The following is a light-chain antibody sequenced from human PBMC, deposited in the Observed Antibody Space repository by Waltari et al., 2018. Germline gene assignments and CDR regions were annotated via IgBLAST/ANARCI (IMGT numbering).Light chain of an antibody. J-gene: IGKJ1*01. CDR3: LQDSNYPRT. CDR2: AAA. Sequence: AIQMTQSPSSMSSSIGDRVTITCRASQAIINELRWYQQKPGKAPKRLIYAAASLQTGVPARFIGSGSGTDFTLTITSLKPEDFAIYYCLQDSNYPRTFGQWTKVEIK. V-gene: IGKV1-6*01. CDR1: QAIINE.